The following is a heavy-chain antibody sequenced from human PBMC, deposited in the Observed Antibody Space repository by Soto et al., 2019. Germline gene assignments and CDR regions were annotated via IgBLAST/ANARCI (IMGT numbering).Heavy chain of an antibody. D-gene: IGHD4-17*01. V-gene: IGHV3-74*01. CDR3: AKTYGDPDYYYYYGMDV. J-gene: IGHJ6*02. CDR1: ECIVRNYP. Sequence: GGSLRLSGAAAECIVRNYPRSWDNQAPGKGLVWVSRISSDGTTTSYADSVRGRFTISRDNAKNTLYLQMNSLRAEDTAVYYCAKTYGDPDYYYYYGMDVWGQGTTVTVSS. CDR2: ISSDGTTT.